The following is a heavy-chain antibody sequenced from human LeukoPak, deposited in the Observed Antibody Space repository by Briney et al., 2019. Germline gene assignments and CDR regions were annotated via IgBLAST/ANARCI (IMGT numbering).Heavy chain of an antibody. CDR1: GFTFRSYA. J-gene: IGHJ6*02. CDR2: ISYDGSNK. Sequence: GGSLRLSCAASGFTFRSYAMHWVRQAPGKGLEWVAVISYDGSNKYYADSVKGRFTISRDNSKNTLYLQMNSLRAEDTAVYYCASLRYFDWLDHYYYYGMHVWGQGTTVTVSS. D-gene: IGHD3-9*01. V-gene: IGHV3-30-3*01. CDR3: ASLRYFDWLDHYYYYGMHV.